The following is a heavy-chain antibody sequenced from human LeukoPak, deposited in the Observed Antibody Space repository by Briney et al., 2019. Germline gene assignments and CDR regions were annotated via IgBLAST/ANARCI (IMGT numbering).Heavy chain of an antibody. CDR1: GFTFSSYV. Sequence: GGSLRLSCAASGFTFSSYVMHWVRQAPGKGLEWVAVISFDGSNKYYADSVKGRFTISRDNSKNTLYLQMNSLRAEDTAVYYCARDLAVAGNNDYWGQGTLVTVSS. D-gene: IGHD6-19*01. CDR3: ARDLAVAGNNDY. CDR2: ISFDGSNK. V-gene: IGHV3-30-3*01. J-gene: IGHJ4*02.